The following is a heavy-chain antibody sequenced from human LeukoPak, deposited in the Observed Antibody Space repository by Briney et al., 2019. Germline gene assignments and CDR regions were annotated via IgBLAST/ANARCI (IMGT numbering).Heavy chain of an antibody. CDR3: AKDRSTSAYGLGSSTFDY. J-gene: IGHJ4*02. D-gene: IGHD3-10*01. CDR1: GFTFDDYA. V-gene: IGHV3-9*01. CDR2: ISWNSGSI. Sequence: PGRSLRLSCAASGFTFDDYAMHWVRQAPGKGLEWVSGISWNSGSIGYADSVKGRFTISRDNSKNTLYLQMKTLSVEDTAKYFCAKDRSTSAYGLGSSTFDYWGQGALVTVSS.